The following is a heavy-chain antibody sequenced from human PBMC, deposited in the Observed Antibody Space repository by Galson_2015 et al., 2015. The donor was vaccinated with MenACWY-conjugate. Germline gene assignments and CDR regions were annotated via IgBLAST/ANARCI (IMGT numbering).Heavy chain of an antibody. CDR3: ARVPGYSYGYYDW. CDR1: GFTFSTYS. D-gene: IGHD5-18*01. V-gene: IGHV3-48*02. CDR2: ISSSSSTI. Sequence: SLRLSCAASGFTFSTYSMNWVRQAPGKGLEWVSYISSSSSTIYYADSVKGRSTIPRDNAKNSLYLQMNTLRDEDTAVYYCARVPGYSYGYYDWWGQGTLVTVSS. J-gene: IGHJ4*02.